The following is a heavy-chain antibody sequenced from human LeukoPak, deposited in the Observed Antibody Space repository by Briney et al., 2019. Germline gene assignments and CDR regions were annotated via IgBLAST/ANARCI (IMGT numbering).Heavy chain of an antibody. CDR3: ARTEAVAGNFDY. J-gene: IGHJ4*02. CDR2: IYTSGST. D-gene: IGHD6-19*01. V-gene: IGHV4-4*07. CDR1: GGSISSYY. Sequence: SETLSLTCTVPGGSISSYYWSWIRQPAGKGLEWIGRIYTSGSTNYNPSLKSRVTMSVDTSKNQFSLKLSSVTAADTAVYYCARTEAVAGNFDYWGQGTLVTVSS.